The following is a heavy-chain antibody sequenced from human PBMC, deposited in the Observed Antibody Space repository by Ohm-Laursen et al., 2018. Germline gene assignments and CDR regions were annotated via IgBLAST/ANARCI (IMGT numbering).Heavy chain of an antibody. J-gene: IGHJ6*02. CDR3: ARHNIYYGVDV. Sequence: GSLRLSCTASGFTVTDNHVTWVRQAPGKGLEWVSLIYSGGSIYYADSVKGRFSLSRDNSRNTLSLQMNSLRAEDTAVYYCARHNIYYGVDVWGQGTTVTVSS. CDR1: GFTVTDNH. CDR2: IYSGGSI. V-gene: IGHV3-66*04.